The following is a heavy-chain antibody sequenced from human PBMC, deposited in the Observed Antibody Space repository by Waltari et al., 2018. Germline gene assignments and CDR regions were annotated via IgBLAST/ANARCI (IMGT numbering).Heavy chain of an antibody. V-gene: IGHV4-39*02. CDR1: GVSISATHYY. D-gene: IGHD2-21*01. J-gene: IGHJ4*02. CDR2: INYSGTH. Sequence: QLQLQESGPGLVRPSETLSLTCNVSGVSISATHYYWGWIRQPPGKGPEWIASINYSGTHDYNPALRSRVTITGDTSKNQFSLKRISGTAADTAVYRCAGGDPPNWGAEFYSDNWGQGILGTVSS. CDR3: AGGDPPNWGAEFYSDN.